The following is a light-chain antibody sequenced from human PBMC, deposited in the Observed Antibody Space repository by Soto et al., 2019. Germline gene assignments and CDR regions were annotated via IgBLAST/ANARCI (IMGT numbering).Light chain of an antibody. CDR1: QSINTY. V-gene: IGKV1-39*01. J-gene: IGKJ5*01. Sequence: DIQMTQSPSSLSASVGNRVTITCRASQSINTYLNWYQQKPGKAPKLLIYAASSLQSGVPSRFSGSGSGTDFTLNISSLQPEDFGTYYCQQSYSTPPAFGQGTRLEIK. CDR2: AAS. CDR3: QQSYSTPPA.